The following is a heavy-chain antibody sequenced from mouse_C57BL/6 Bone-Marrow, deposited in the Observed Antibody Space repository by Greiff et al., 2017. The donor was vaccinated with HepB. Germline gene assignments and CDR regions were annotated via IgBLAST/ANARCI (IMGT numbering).Heavy chain of an antibody. V-gene: IGHV14-1*01. CDR1: GFNIKDYY. CDR3: TTRGLLRFLFDY. D-gene: IGHD1-1*01. Sequence: EVQLQQSGAELVRPGASVKLSCTASGFNIKDYYMHWVKQRPEQGLEWIGRIDPEDGDTEYAPKFQGKATMTADTSSNTASLQLSSLTSEDTAVYYCTTRGLLRFLFDYWGQGTTLTVSS. J-gene: IGHJ2*01. CDR2: IDPEDGDT.